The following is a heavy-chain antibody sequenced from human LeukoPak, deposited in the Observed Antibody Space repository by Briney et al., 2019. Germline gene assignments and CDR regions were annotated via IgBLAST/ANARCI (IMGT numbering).Heavy chain of an antibody. D-gene: IGHD3-10*01. V-gene: IGHV3-74*01. CDR1: GFTFSSYW. CDR2: INSDGSST. CDR3: ARELELLWFGELLFNWFDP. Sequence: PGGSLRLSCAASGFTFSSYWMHWVRQAPGKGLVWVSRINSDGSSTSYADSVKGRFTISRDNAKNTLYLQMNSLRAEDTAVYYCARELELLWFGELLFNWFDPWGQGTLVTVSS. J-gene: IGHJ5*02.